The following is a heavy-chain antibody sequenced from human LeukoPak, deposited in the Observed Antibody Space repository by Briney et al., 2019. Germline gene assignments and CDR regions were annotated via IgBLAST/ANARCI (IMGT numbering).Heavy chain of an antibody. CDR3: AKSMGATLFDY. CDR1: GFTFSSYG. Sequence: GGSLRLSCAASGFTFSSYGMSWVRQAPGKGLEWVSGISGSGGSTYYADSVKGRFTISRDNSKNTLYLQMNSLRAEDTAVYYCAKSMGATLFDYWGQGTLVTVSS. J-gene: IGHJ4*02. D-gene: IGHD1-26*01. CDR2: ISGSGGST. V-gene: IGHV3-23*01.